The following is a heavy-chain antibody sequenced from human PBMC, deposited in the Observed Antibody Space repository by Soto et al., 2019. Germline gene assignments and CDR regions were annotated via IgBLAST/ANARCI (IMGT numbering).Heavy chain of an antibody. CDR1: GGSFSGYY. D-gene: IGHD6-13*01. V-gene: IGHV4-34*01. CDR3: AKIPVAAAGTVNWFDP. Sequence: SETLSLTCAVYGGSFSGYYWSWIRQPPGKGLEWIGEINHSGSTNYNPSLKSRVTISVDTSKNQFSLKLSSVTAADTAVYYCAKIPVAAAGTVNWFDPWGQGTLV. J-gene: IGHJ5*02. CDR2: INHSGST.